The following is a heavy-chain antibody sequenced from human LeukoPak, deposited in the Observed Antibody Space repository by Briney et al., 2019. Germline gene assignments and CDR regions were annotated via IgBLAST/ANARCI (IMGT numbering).Heavy chain of an antibody. CDR2: INPNSGTS. CDR1: GYSFTNYG. V-gene: IGHV1-8*01. CDR3: ARVPKYYQLVRLDDYYYYGMDV. Sequence: ASVKVSCKASGYSFTNYGINWVRQASGQGLEWVASINPNSGTSASAQRFQGRVTMTRNTSTTTVYMELSSLTSDDTAVYYCARVPKYYQLVRLDDYYYYGMDVWGQGTTVTVSS. D-gene: IGHD3-16*01. J-gene: IGHJ6*02.